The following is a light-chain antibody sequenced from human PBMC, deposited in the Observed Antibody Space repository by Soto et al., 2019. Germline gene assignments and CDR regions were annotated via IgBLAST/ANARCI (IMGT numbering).Light chain of an antibody. Sequence: QSVLTQPRSVSGSPGQSVTISCTGTSSDVGGYNYVSWYQQYPGKAPKVMIYDVTKRPSGVPDRFSGSKSGNTASLTISGLQAEDEADYYCCSHTGFYSYVFVTGTKLTVL. CDR1: SSDVGGYNY. J-gene: IGLJ1*01. V-gene: IGLV2-11*01. CDR2: DVT. CDR3: CSHTGFYSYV.